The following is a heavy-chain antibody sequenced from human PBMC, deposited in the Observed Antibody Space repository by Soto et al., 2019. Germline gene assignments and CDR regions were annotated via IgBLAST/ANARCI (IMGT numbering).Heavy chain of an antibody. J-gene: IGHJ6*02. CDR3: ARAHYGDYGYGMDV. CDR1: GGSISSGGYS. CDR2: IYHSGST. D-gene: IGHD4-17*01. V-gene: IGHV4-30-2*01. Sequence: QLQLQESGSGLVKPSQTLSLTCAVSGGSISSGGYSWSWIRQPPGKGLEWIGYIYHSGSTYYNTSIKSRVTISVDRSKNQFSLKLSSVTAADTAVYYCARAHYGDYGYGMDVWGQGTTVTVSS.